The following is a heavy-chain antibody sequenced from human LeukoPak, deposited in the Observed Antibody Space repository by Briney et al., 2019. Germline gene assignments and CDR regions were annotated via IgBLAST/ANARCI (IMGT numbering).Heavy chain of an antibody. J-gene: IGHJ6*03. CDR1: GGSISSYY. V-gene: IGHV4-4*07. D-gene: IGHD2-21*01. Sequence: KPSETLSLTCTVSGGSISSYYWSWIRQPAGKGLEWIGRIYTSGSTNYNPSLKSRVTMSVDTSKNQFSPKLSSVTAADTAVYYCARDNAYLAEDYYYYMDVWGKGTTVTVSS. CDR3: ARDNAYLAEDYYYYMDV. CDR2: IYTSGST.